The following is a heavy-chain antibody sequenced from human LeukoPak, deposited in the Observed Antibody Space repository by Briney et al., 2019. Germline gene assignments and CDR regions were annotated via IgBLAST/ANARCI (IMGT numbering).Heavy chain of an antibody. J-gene: IGHJ4*02. D-gene: IGHD4-23*01. CDR3: AKRGDYGGNSPFDY. V-gene: IGHV3-30*18. CDR1: GFTFSSYG. CDR2: ISYDGSNK. Sequence: GGSLRLSCAASGFTFSSYGMHWVRQAPGKGLEWVAVISYDGSNKYYADSVKGRFTISRDNSKNTLYLQMNSLRAEDTAVYSCAKRGDYGGNSPFDYWGQGTLVTVSS.